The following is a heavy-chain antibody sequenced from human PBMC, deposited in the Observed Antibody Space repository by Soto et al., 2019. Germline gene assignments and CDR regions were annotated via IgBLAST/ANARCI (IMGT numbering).Heavy chain of an antibody. Sequence: SETLSLTCTVSGGSISRYYWSWIRQRPGKGLEWIGYIYYSGSTNYNPSLKSRVTISVDTSKNQFSLKLSSVPAAGTAVYYCARQSPIVVVVPATKGGFDPCGQGTLVTVSS. CDR3: ARQSPIVVVVPATKGGFDP. J-gene: IGHJ5*02. CDR2: IYYSGST. V-gene: IGHV4-59*01. D-gene: IGHD2-15*01. CDR1: GGSISRYY.